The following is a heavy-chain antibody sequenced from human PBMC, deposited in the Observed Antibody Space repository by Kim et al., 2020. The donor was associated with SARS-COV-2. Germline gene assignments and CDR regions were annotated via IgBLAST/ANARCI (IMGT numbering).Heavy chain of an antibody. D-gene: IGHD3-9*01. CDR3: ARGVLGRYFDWLSYSGNWFDP. V-gene: IGHV3-7*03. CDR1: GFTFSSYW. CDR2: IKQDGSEK. J-gene: IGHJ5*02. Sequence: GGSLRLSCAASGFTFSSYWMSWVRQAPGKGLEWVANIKQDGSEKYYVDSVKGRFTISRDNAKNSLYLQMNSLRAEDTAVYYCARGVLGRYFDWLSYSGNWFDPWGQGTLVTVSS.